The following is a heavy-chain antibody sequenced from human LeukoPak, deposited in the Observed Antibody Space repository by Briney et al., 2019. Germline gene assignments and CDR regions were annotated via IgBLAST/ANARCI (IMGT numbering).Heavy chain of an antibody. V-gene: IGHV3-23*01. CDR1: GFTFSSYA. CDR3: AKDHGLYSSSWYDY. J-gene: IGHJ4*02. D-gene: IGHD6-13*01. Sequence: GGSLRLSCAASGFTFSSYAMSWVRQAPGKGLEWVPAISGSGGSTYYADSVKGRFTISRDNSKNTLYLQMNSLRAEDTAVYYCAKDHGLYSSSWYDYWGQGTLVTVSS. CDR2: ISGSGGST.